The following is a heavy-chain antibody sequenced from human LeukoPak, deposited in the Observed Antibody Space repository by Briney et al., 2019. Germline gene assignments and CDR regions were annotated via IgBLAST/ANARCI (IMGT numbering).Heavy chain of an antibody. CDR3: ARDSGSVDIEDYFDY. D-gene: IGHD2-2*03. CDR2: ISYDGSNK. Sequence: GGSLRLSCAASGFTVSSTYMIWVRQAPGKGLEWVAVISYDGSNKYYADSVKGRFTISRDNSKNTLYLQMNSLRAEDTAVYYCARDSGSVDIEDYFDYWGQGTLVTVSS. J-gene: IGHJ4*02. V-gene: IGHV3-30-3*01. CDR1: GFTVSSTY.